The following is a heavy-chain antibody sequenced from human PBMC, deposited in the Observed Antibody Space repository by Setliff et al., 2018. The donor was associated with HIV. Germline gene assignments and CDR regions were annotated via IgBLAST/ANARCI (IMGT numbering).Heavy chain of an antibody. CDR3: ARLHLRVPPSIFDY. CDR1: GGSLRGYY. J-gene: IGHJ4*02. Sequence: LSLTCAVYGGSLRGYYWSWVRQSPLKGLEWIGEISHTGNINYNTALSNRVTVSVDTSKNQFSLKLTSVTAADTAVYFCARLHLRVPPSIFDYWSPGTMVTVS. D-gene: IGHD2-2*01. CDR2: ISHTGNI. V-gene: IGHV4-34*01.